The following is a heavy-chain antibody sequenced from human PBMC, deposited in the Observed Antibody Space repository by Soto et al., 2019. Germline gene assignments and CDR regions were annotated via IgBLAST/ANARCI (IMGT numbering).Heavy chain of an antibody. CDR2: IKQDGSEK. J-gene: IGHJ6*03. D-gene: IGHD6-13*01. V-gene: IGHV3-7*01. CDR3: ARSRAGIAAAGPYYYYMDV. CDR1: GFTFSSYW. Sequence: GGSLRLSCAASGFTFSSYWMGWVRQAPGKGLEWVANIKQDGSEKYYVDSVKGRFTISRDNAKNSLYLQMNSLRAEDTAVYYCARSRAGIAAAGPYYYYMDVWGKGTTVTVSS.